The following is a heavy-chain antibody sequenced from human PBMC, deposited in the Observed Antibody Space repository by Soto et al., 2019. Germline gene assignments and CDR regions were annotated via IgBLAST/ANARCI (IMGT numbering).Heavy chain of an antibody. V-gene: IGHV1-3*01. Sequence: ASVKVSCKASGYTFTSYAMHWVRQAPGQRLEWMGWINAGNGNTKYSQKFQGRVTITRDTSASTAYMELSSLRSEDTAVYYCARDPPYDSGSYPFDYWGQGTLVTVSS. CDR2: INAGNGNT. CDR3: ARDPPYDSGSYPFDY. CDR1: GYTFTSYA. J-gene: IGHJ4*02. D-gene: IGHD1-26*01.